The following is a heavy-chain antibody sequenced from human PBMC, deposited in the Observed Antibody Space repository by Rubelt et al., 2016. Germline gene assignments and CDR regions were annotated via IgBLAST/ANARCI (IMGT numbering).Heavy chain of an antibody. CDR2: IHYTGTT. V-gene: IGHV4-39*07. J-gene: IGHJ3*02. Sequence: KGLEWIGSIHYTGTTYYKPSLRSRVTISVDTSKNQFSLKLSSVTAADTAVYYCARAIVATIRGALDAFDIWGQGTMVTVSS. D-gene: IGHD5-12*01. CDR3: ARAIVATIRGALDAFDI.